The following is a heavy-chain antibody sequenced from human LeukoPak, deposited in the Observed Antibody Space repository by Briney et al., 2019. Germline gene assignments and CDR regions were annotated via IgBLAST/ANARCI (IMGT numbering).Heavy chain of an antibody. D-gene: IGHD3-22*01. J-gene: IGHJ4*02. CDR3: ARVDYDSSGPDY. V-gene: IGHV3-21*01. Sequence: GGSLRLSCAASGFTFSSYRMNWVRQASGKGLEWVSSISSSSSYIYYADSVKGRFTISRDNAKNSMYLQMNSLRAEDTAVYYCARVDYDSSGPDYWGQGTLVTVSS. CDR2: ISSSSSYI. CDR1: GFTFSSYR.